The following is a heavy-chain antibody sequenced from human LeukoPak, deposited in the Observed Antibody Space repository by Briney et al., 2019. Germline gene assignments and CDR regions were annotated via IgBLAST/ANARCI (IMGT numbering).Heavy chain of an antibody. D-gene: IGHD3-3*01. V-gene: IGHV1-2*02. Sequence: ASVKVSCKASGYTFTGYYMHWVRQAPGQGLEWMGWINPNSGGTNYAQKFQGRVTMTRDTSISTAYMELGRLRSDDTAVYYCARLVTILGVAKDWFDPWGQGTLVTVSS. CDR3: ARLVTILGVAKDWFDP. CDR1: GYTFTGYY. J-gene: IGHJ5*02. CDR2: INPNSGGT.